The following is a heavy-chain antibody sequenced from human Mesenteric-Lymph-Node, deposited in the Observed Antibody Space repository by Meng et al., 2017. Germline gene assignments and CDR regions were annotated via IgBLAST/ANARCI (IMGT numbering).Heavy chain of an antibody. CDR1: GGSFSGYY. CDR2: INHSGST. D-gene: IGHD6-13*01. Sequence: VQLQQWGAGLLKPSETLSLTCAVHGGSFSGYYWSWIRQPPGKGLEWIGEINHSGSTNYNPSLKSRVTISVDTSKNQFSLKLSSVTAADTAVYYCARGGGNSWYIDYWGQGTLVTVSS. CDR3: ARGGGNSWYIDY. V-gene: IGHV4-34*01. J-gene: IGHJ4*02.